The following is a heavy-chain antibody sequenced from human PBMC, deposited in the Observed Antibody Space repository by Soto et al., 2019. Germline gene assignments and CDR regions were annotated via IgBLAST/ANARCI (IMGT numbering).Heavy chain of an antibody. CDR2: ISYDGSDK. CDR3: AKVDQGTAAAAIMYIRGPFDY. D-gene: IGHD6-13*01. J-gene: IGHJ4*02. V-gene: IGHV3-30-3*01. Sequence: GGSLRLSCAASGFTFSSYAMHWVRQAPGKELEWVAVISYDGSDKYYADSVKGRFTISRDNSKNTLYLQMNSLRAEDTAVYYCAKVDQGTAAAAIMYIRGPFDYWGQGTLVTVSS. CDR1: GFTFSSYA.